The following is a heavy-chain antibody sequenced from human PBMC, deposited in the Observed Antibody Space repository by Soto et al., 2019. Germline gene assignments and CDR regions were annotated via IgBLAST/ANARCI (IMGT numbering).Heavy chain of an antibody. CDR1: GFSLTTNGVG. Sequence: QITLKESGPTLVTPTQTLTLTCTFSGFSLTTNGVGVAWIRQPPGKAPEWLAAIYWDDDKRYRPSLKSRLTITQDTSENWVVLRMTNMDPIDTGTYYCALCMDGETCPHWGQGTLVTVSS. J-gene: IGHJ4*02. CDR3: ALCMDGETCPH. CDR2: IYWDDDK. V-gene: IGHV2-5*02. D-gene: IGHD3-10*01.